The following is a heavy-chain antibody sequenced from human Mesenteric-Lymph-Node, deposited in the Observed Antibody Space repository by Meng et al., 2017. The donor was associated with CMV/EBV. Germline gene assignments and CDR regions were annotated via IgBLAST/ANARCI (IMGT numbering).Heavy chain of an antibody. J-gene: IGHJ4*02. Sequence: GESLKISCAASGFTFSSYSMNWVRQAPGKGLEWVSSISSSSYIYYADSVKGRFTISRDNAKNSLYLQMNSLRAEDTAVYYCARASGSYYPLYYFDYWGQGTLVTVSS. CDR3: ARASGSYYPLYYFDY. V-gene: IGHV3-21*01. D-gene: IGHD1-26*01. CDR1: GFTFSSYS. CDR2: ISSSSYI.